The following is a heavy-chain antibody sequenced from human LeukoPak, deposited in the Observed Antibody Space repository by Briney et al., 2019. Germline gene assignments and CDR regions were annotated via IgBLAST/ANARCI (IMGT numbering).Heavy chain of an antibody. CDR1: GGTFSSYA. V-gene: IGHV1-69*13. J-gene: IGHJ3*02. CDR2: IIPIFGIA. D-gene: IGHD2-21*02. Sequence: ASVTVSCTASGGTFSSYAISWVRQAPGQGLEWMGGIIPIFGIANYAQKFQGRVTITADESTSTAYMELSSLRSEDTAVYYCARDRAVVVTAYFDAFDIWGQGTMVTVSS. CDR3: ARDRAVVVTAYFDAFDI.